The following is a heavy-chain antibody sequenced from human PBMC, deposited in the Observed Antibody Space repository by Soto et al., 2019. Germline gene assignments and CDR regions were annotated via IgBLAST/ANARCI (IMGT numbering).Heavy chain of an antibody. CDR3: ARVMRFYCSGGSCYSNYYYYYMDV. D-gene: IGHD2-15*01. CDR2: IYYSGST. V-gene: IGHV4-31*03. Sequence: QVQLQESGPGLVKPSQTLSLTCTVSGGSISSGGYYWSWIRQHPGKGLEWIGYIYYSGSTYYNPCIKSRVTIEVDTSKNQYSLELGSVTAADTAVYYCARVMRFYCSGGSCYSNYYYYYMDVWGKGTTVTVSS. CDR1: GGSISSGGYY. J-gene: IGHJ6*03.